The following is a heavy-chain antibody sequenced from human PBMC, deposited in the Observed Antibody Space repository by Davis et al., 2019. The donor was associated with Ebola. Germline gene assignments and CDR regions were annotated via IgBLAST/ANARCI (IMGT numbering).Heavy chain of an antibody. J-gene: IGHJ6*03. CDR1: GFTFSDYY. CDR2: IYIGGTT. V-gene: IGHV3-53*01. CDR3: ARDRDTMIRGRMDV. D-gene: IGHD3-10*01. Sequence: GESLKISCAASGFTFSDYYMSWIRQAPGKGLEWVSVIYIGGTTYYSDSVKGRFTISRDSSKNTLFLQMNSLRAEDTAVYYCARDRDTMIRGRMDVWGRGTTVTVAS.